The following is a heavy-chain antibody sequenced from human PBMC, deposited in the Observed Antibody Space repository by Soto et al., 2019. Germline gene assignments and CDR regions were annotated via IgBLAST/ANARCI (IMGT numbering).Heavy chain of an antibody. J-gene: IGHJ4*02. D-gene: IGHD1-26*01. Sequence: GGSLRLSCEASGFTFGSYAMTWVRQPLGKGLDWVSAIRGSGGDTYYADSVKGRFTISRDNSRYTLYLHMNSLRAEDTAVYYCARNINSGSHYSFDYWGQGILVTVSS. CDR1: GFTFGSYA. V-gene: IGHV3-23*01. CDR2: IRGSGGDT. CDR3: ARNINSGSHYSFDY.